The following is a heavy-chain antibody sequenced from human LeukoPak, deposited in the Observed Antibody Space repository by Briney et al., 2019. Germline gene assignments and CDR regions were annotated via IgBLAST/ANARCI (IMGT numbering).Heavy chain of an antibody. CDR3: ARLYYDFWSGYYNRNDAFDI. V-gene: IGHV1-69*13. CDR2: IIPIFVTA. Sequence: ASVTVSCTASGGTFSSYAISWLRQAPGQGLEWMGGIIPIFVTANYAQKFQGRVTITADESTSTAYMELSSLRSEDTAVYYCARLYYDFWSGYYNRNDAFDIWGQGTMVTVSS. D-gene: IGHD3-3*01. CDR1: GGTFSSYA. J-gene: IGHJ3*02.